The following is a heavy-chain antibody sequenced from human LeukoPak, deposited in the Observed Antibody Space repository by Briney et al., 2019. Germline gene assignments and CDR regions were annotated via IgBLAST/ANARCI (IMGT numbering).Heavy chain of an antibody. D-gene: IGHD3-22*01. Sequence: SETLSLTCTVSGGSISSYYWSWIRQPPGKGLEWIGYIYYSGSTNYNPSLKSRVTISVDTSKSQFSLKLSSVTAADTAVYYCARESDYYDSSGYYLSAFDIWGQGTMVTVSP. CDR3: ARESDYYDSSGYYLSAFDI. J-gene: IGHJ3*02. CDR2: IYYSGST. V-gene: IGHV4-59*12. CDR1: GGSISSYY.